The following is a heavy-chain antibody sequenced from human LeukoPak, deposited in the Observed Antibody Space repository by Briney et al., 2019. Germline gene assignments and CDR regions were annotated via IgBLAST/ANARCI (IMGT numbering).Heavy chain of an antibody. CDR3: ARGDPQNIVVVVAATSSSWFDP. V-gene: IGHV4-39*07. J-gene: IGHJ5*02. CDR2: INHSGST. D-gene: IGHD2-15*01. Sequence: SETLSLTCTVSGGSISSSSYYWGWIRQPPGKGLEWIGEINHSGSTNYNPSLKSRVTISVDTSKNQFSLKLSSVTAADTAVYYCARGDPQNIVVVVAATSSSWFDPWGQGTLVTVSS. CDR1: GGSISSSSYY.